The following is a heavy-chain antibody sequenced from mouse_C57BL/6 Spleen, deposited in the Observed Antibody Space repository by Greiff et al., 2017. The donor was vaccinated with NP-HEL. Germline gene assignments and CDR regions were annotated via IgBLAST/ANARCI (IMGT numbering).Heavy chain of an antibody. CDR2: IDPSDSYT. CDR1: GYTFTSYW. Sequence: QVQLQQPGAELVMPGASVKLSCKASGYTFTSYWMHWVKQRPGQGLEWIGEIDPSDSYTNYNQKFKGKSTLTVDKSSSTAYMQLSSLTSEDSAVYYCAREGGNNAMDYWGQGTSGTVSS. J-gene: IGHJ4*01. D-gene: IGHD1-1*02. CDR3: AREGGNNAMDY. V-gene: IGHV1-69*01.